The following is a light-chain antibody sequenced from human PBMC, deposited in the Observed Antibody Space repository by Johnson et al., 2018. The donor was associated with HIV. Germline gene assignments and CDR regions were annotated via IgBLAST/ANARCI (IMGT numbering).Light chain of an antibody. CDR1: SSNIGNNY. V-gene: IGLV1-51*01. CDR2: DNN. Sequence: QSVLTQPPSVSAAPGQKVTISFPGSSSNIGNNYVSWYQQLPGTAPKLLIYDNNKRPSGIPDRFSASESGTSATLGITGLQTGDEADYYCGAWDSSLSAHYVFGTGTKVTVL. CDR3: GAWDSSLSAHYV. J-gene: IGLJ1*01.